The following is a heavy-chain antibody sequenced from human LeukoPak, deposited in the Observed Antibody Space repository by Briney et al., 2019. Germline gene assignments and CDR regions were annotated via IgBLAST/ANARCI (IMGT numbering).Heavy chain of an antibody. D-gene: IGHD3-22*01. Sequence: ASVKVSCKASGGTYSSFAISWVRQAPGQGLEWVGGIIPIFGTANYAQKFQGRVTITADESTSTAYMELSSLRSEDTAVYYCASNYYDSSGYLPDYWGQGTLVTVSS. V-gene: IGHV1-69*13. CDR3: ASNYYDSSGYLPDY. CDR1: GGTYSSFA. J-gene: IGHJ4*02. CDR2: IIPIFGTA.